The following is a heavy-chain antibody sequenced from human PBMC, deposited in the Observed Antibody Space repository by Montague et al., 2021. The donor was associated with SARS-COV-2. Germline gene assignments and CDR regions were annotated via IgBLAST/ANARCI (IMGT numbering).Heavy chain of an antibody. Sequence: SLRLSCAASGFTFSNYAVSWVRQAPGKGLEWVSSISGSGVTTDYADSVKGRLTISRDNSRNTMYLQMNNLRAVDTAVYYCAKGTISSTFGGRIAKGDSFDFWGQGTMVTVSS. CDR1: GFTFSNYA. CDR3: AKGTISSTFGGRIAKGDSFDF. D-gene: IGHD3-16*02. J-gene: IGHJ3*01. V-gene: IGHV3-23*01. CDR2: ISGSGVTT.